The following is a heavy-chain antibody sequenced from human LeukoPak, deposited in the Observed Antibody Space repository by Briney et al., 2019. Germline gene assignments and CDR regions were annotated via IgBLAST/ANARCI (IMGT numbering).Heavy chain of an antibody. CDR3: ARGLYYGSGFDY. CDR1: GYTFTSYV. Sequence: ASVKVSCKASGYTFTSYVINWVRQATGQGLEWMGWMNPNSGNTGYAQKFQGRVTMTRNTSISTAYMELSSLRSEDTAVYYCARGLYYGSGFDYWGQGTLVTVSS. D-gene: IGHD3-10*01. V-gene: IGHV1-8*01. J-gene: IGHJ4*02. CDR2: MNPNSGNT.